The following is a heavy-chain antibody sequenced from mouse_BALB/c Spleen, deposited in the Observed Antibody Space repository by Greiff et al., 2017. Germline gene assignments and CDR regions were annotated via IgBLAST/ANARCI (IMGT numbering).Heavy chain of an antibody. CDR1: GFSLTSYG. D-gene: IGHD2-4*01. CDR3: ARPLSTMITSYAMDY. J-gene: IGHJ4*01. CDR2: IWAGGST. V-gene: IGHV2-9*02. Sequence: VKLVESGPGLVAPSQSLSITCTVSGFSLTSYGVHWVRQPPGKGLEWLGVIWAGGSTNYNSALMSRLSISKDNSKSQVFLKMNSLQTDDTAMYYCARPLSTMITSYAMDYWGQGTSVTVSS.